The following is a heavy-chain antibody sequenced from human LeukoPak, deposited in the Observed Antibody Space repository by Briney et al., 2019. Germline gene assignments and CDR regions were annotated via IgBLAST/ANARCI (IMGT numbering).Heavy chain of an antibody. V-gene: IGHV4-34*01. CDR3: AVGITILGVAASFDS. D-gene: IGHD3-3*01. CDR2: IDHRGTA. CDR1: GASYNAYY. Sequence: PSETLSLTCAVYGASYNAYYGSWIRQPPGKGLEGIGDIDHRGTATYNPSLKSRLTLSADASQNQFSMKLNSVTDADTAVYYCAVGITILGVAASFDSWGQGNLVIVSS. J-gene: IGHJ4*02.